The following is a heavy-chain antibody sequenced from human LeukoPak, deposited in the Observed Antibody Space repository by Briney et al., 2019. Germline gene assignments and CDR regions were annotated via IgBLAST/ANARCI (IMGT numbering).Heavy chain of an antibody. J-gene: IGHJ4*02. V-gene: IGHV3-7*01. CDR2: IKEDGSEK. Sequence: PGGSLRLSCAASGFTFSNYWTSWVRQAPGKGLEWVANIKEDGSEKYYVDSVKGRFTISRDNARNSLYLQMNSLRAEDTAVYYCASGRQLGYWGQGTLVTVSS. D-gene: IGHD6-13*01. CDR1: GFTFSNYW. CDR3: ASGRQLGY.